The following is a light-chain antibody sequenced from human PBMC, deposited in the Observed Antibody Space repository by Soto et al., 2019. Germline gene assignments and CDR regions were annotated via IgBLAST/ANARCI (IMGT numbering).Light chain of an antibody. Sequence: QSALTQPPSASGSPGQSVTISCTGTSSDVGGYNYVSWYQQHPGKAPKLIIYEVTKRPSGVPDRFSGSKSGNTASLTVSGLLAEDEADYYCSSHAGINNVVFGAGTKVTVL. V-gene: IGLV2-8*01. CDR2: EVT. J-gene: IGLJ3*02. CDR1: SSDVGGYNY. CDR3: SSHAGINNVV.